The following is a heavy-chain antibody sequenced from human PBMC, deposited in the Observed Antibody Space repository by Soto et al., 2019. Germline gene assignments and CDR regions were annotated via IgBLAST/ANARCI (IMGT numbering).Heavy chain of an antibody. Sequence: GGSLRLSCAASGFTFSSYEMNWVRQAPGKGLEWVSYISSSGSTIYYADSVKGRFTISRDNAKNSLYLQMNSLRADDTAVYYCAVFTFETYYDFWSGYTHKTDPFDPWGQGTLVTVSS. CDR1: GFTFSSYE. J-gene: IGHJ5*02. CDR2: ISSSGSTI. CDR3: AVFTFETYYDFWSGYTHKTDPFDP. V-gene: IGHV3-48*03. D-gene: IGHD3-3*01.